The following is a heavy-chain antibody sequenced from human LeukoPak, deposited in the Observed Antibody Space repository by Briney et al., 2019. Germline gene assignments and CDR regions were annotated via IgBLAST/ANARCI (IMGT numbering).Heavy chain of an antibody. CDR1: GGTFSSYA. J-gene: IGHJ5*02. D-gene: IGHD4-11*01. Sequence: ASVKVSCKASGGTFSSYAISWVRQAPGQGLEWMGRIIPIFGIANYAQKFQGRVTITADKSTSTAYMELSSLRSEDTAVHYCAREAYSNYRDNWFDPWGQGTLVTVSS. CDR3: AREAYSNYRDNWFDP. CDR2: IIPIFGIA. V-gene: IGHV1-69*04.